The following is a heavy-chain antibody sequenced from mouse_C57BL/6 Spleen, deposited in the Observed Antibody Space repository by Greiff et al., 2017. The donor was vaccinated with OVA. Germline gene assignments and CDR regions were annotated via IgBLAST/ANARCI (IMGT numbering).Heavy chain of an antibody. V-gene: IGHV1-9*01. CDR2: IIPGSGST. CDR1: GYTFTGYW. CDR3: ARRGAIPWFAY. Sequence: VQLQQSGAELMKPGASVKLSCKATGYTFTGYWIEWVKQRPGQGLEWIGEIIPGSGSTNYNEKFKGKATFTADKSSNTAYMQISSLTTEDSAISYCARRGAIPWFAYWGKGTLVTVSA. J-gene: IGHJ3*01.